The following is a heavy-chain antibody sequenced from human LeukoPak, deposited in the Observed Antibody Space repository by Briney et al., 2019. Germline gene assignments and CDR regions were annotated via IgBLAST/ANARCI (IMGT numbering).Heavy chain of an antibody. CDR3: AKDAGYSSSWYLDY. J-gene: IGHJ4*02. Sequence: PGGSLRLSCAASGFTFSSYAMNWVRQAPGRGLEWVSYIGPSGTAIYYADSVKGRFTISRDNARNSLFLQMNSLRAEDTAVYYCAKDAGYSSSWYLDYWGQGTLVTVSS. CDR1: GFTFSSYA. V-gene: IGHV3-48*01. D-gene: IGHD6-13*01. CDR2: IGPSGTAI.